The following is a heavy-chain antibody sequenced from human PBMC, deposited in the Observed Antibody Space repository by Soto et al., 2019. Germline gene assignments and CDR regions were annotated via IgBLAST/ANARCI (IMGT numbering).Heavy chain of an antibody. D-gene: IGHD6-6*01. V-gene: IGHV4-34*01. Sequence: SETLSLTCAVYGGSFSGYYLSWIRQPPGKGLEWIGEINHSGSTNYNPSLKSRVTISVDTSKNQFSLKLSSVTAADTAVYYCARHVPSSSSGYYYYYYMDVWGKGTTVTVSS. J-gene: IGHJ6*03. CDR3: ARHVPSSSSGYYYYYYMDV. CDR2: INHSGST. CDR1: GGSFSGYY.